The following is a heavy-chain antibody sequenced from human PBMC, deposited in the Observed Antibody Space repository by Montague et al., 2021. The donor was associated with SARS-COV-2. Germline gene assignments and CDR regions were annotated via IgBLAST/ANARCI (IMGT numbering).Heavy chain of an antibody. D-gene: IGHD6-13*01. V-gene: IGHV3-13*04. Sequence: SLRLSCAASGFTFSSYDMHWVRQATGKGLEWVSAIGTAGDTYYPGSVKGRFTISRENAKNSLYLQMNSLRAGDTAVYYCARATHDSSSWTYYYYCVMDVWGQGTTVTVSS. J-gene: IGHJ6*02. CDR2: IGTAGDT. CDR1: GFTFSSYD. CDR3: ARATHDSSSWTYYYYCVMDV.